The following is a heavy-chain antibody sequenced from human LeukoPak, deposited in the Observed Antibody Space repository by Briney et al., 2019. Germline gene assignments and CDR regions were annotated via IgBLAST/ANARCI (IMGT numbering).Heavy chain of an antibody. V-gene: IGHV3-15*01. J-gene: IGHJ4*02. CDR3: TTERPFSYRFDY. D-gene: IGHD3-16*02. CDR2: IKSKTDGGTT. CDR1: GFTFSNAW. Sequence: GGSLRLSCAASGFTFSNAWMSWVRQAPGKGLEWVGRIKSKTDGGTTDYAAPVKGRFTISRDDSKNTLYQQMNSLKTEDTAVYYCTTERPFSYRFDYWGQGTLVTVSS.